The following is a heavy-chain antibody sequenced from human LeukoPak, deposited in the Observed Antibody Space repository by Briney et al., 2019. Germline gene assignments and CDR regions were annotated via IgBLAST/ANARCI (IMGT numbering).Heavy chain of an antibody. CDR3: ARVPRMGYCSGGSCYDY. J-gene: IGHJ4*02. V-gene: IGHV1-46*01. Sequence: ASVKVSCKASGYTFTSYYMHLVRQAPGPGLEWMGIINPSGGSTRYAQKFQGRVTMTRDTSTSTVYMELSSLRSEDTAVYYCARVPRMGYCSGGSCYDYWGQGTLVTVSS. CDR1: GYTFTSYY. CDR2: INPSGGST. D-gene: IGHD2-15*01.